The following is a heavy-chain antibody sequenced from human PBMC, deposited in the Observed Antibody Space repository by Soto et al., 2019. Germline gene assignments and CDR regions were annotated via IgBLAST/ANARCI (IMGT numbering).Heavy chain of an antibody. J-gene: IGHJ4*02. CDR2: ISSGGGAI. V-gene: IGHV3-48*03. Sequence: EVQLVESGGRMVQPGESLRLSCAASGFTFSNYGMNWVRQAPGKGLEWVSYISSGGGAIYYADSAKGRFTISRDNVKNSLYLQMNSLRAEDTAVYFCAREADNVDCWGQGTLVTVSS. CDR1: GFTFSNYG. CDR3: AREADNVDC.